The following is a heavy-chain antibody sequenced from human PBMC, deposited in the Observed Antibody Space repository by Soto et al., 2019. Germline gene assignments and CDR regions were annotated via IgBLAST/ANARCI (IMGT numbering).Heavy chain of an antibody. J-gene: IGHJ3*01. D-gene: IGHD4-17*01. V-gene: IGHV3-23*01. CDR3: TKDPNGDYVGAFDF. Sequence: EVQLLESGGGLVQPGGSLRLSCAASGFTFSSYAMTWVRLAPGKGLDYVSSITGSGGTYYADSVKGRFTISRDNSKSTLYLQMDSLRAEDTAIYYCTKDPNGDYVGAFDFWGQETMVTVSS. CDR1: GFTFSSYA. CDR2: ITGSGGT.